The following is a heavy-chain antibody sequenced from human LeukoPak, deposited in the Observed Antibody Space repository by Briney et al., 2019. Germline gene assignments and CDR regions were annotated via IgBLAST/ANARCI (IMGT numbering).Heavy chain of an antibody. J-gene: IGHJ4*02. CDR1: GFTFSNAW. V-gene: IGHV3-15*01. CDR2: IKSKTNGGTT. Sequence: GRSLRLSCAASGFTFSNAWMSWVRQAPGKGLEWVGRIKSKTNGGTTDYAAPVKGRFTISRDDSKNTLYLQMNSLKTEDTAVYYCTTDGGYSGYYFDYWGQGTLVTVSS. CDR3: TTDGGYSGYYFDY. D-gene: IGHD1-26*01.